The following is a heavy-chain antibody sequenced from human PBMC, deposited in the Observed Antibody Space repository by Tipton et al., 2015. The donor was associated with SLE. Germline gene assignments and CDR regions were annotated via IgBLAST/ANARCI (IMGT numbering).Heavy chain of an antibody. CDR1: GGSISSSSYY. CDR3: ARRGIAARRDAFDI. V-gene: IGHV4-39*01. D-gene: IGHD6-6*01. Sequence: TLSLTCTVSGGSISSSSYYWGWIRQPPGKGLEWIGSIYYSGSTYYNPSLKSRVTISVDTSKSQFSLKLSSVTAADTAVYYCARRGIAARRDAFDIWGQGTMVTVSS. CDR2: IYYSGST. J-gene: IGHJ3*02.